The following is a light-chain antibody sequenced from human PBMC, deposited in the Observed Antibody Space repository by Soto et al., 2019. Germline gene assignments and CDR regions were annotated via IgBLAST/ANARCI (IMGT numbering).Light chain of an antibody. CDR3: QQGKSFPLT. CDR2: TAS. CDR1: QDINKW. Sequence: DIQMTHSPSSVSGSVGDTLTITCRASQDINKWLAWYQQKPGLAPNLVIYTASGLQGGGPSRFSGSASGTDFTLTISSLQPEDVATYYCQQGKSFPLTFGGGPKVDIK. V-gene: IGKV1-12*01. J-gene: IGKJ4*01.